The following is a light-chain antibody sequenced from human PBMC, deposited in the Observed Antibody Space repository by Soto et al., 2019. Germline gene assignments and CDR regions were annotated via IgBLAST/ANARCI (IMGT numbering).Light chain of an antibody. CDR2: EGS. J-gene: IGLJ3*02. CDR3: CSYVGSGTGV. CDR1: SSDVGSYNL. V-gene: IGLV2-23*01. Sequence: QSVLTQTASVSGSPGQSITISCTGTSSDVGSYNLVSWYQHHPGKAPKLMIYEGSKRPSGVSNRFSGSKSDNTASLTISGLRSEAEAYYYCCSYVGSGTGVFGGGTQLTV.